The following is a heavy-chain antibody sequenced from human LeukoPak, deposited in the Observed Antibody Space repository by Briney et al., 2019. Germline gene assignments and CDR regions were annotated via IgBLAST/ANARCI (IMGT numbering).Heavy chain of an antibody. J-gene: IGHJ3*01. V-gene: IGHV3-7*03. Sequence: GGSLRLSCAASGFTFSSYWMRWVRQAPGKGLEWGANIKQDGSEKYYVDSVKGRFTISRDNAKNSLYLQMNSLRAEDTAVYYCARDYYGSGSYLWGQGTMVTVSS. CDR3: ARDYYGSGSYL. CDR1: GFTFSSYW. CDR2: IKQDGSEK. D-gene: IGHD3-10*01.